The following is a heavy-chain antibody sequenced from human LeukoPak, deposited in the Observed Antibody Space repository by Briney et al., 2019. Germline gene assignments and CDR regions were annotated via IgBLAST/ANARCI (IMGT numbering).Heavy chain of an antibody. J-gene: IGHJ6*02. Sequence: QPGGSLRLSCAASGFTFSSYWMHWVRQAPGKGLVWVSRINNDGSSTSYADSVKRRFTISRDNAKNSLYLEMNSLRAEDTAVFYCVREYCSGDRCYSSYYGMDVWGQGTTVTVSS. CDR3: VREYCSGDRCYSSYYGMDV. CDR2: INNDGSST. D-gene: IGHD2-15*01. CDR1: GFTFSSYW. V-gene: IGHV3-74*01.